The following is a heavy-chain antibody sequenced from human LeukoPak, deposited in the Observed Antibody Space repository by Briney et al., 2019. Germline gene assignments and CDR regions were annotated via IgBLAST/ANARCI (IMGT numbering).Heavy chain of an antibody. J-gene: IGHJ4*02. CDR2: IYYTGRT. V-gene: IGHV4-39*01. CDR1: GGSTSSSSYY. Sequence: SETLSLTCTVSGGSTSSSSYYWGWIRQPPGKGLEWIGNIYYTGRTYYNPSLKSRVTISVDTSKNQFSLKLSSVSAADTAVCYCARLYYYDSSGPPLWGQGTLVTVSS. D-gene: IGHD3-22*01. CDR3: ARLYYYDSSGPPL.